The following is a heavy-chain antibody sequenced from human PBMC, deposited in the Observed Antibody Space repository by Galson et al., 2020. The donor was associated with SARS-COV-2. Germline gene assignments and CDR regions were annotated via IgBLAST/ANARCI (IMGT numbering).Heavy chain of an antibody. CDR2: VHVADDT. V-gene: IGHV3-23*03. CDR1: GFTFSTYA. J-gene: IGHJ4*02. Sequence: GGSLRLSCVASGFTFSTYAMAWVRQAPGQGLEWVAVVHVADDTYYADSVRGRFTISRENSKNSLYLQVNSLRPEDTAVYFCAKYQANYFDSWGQGTLVTVSS. CDR3: AKYQANYFDS. D-gene: IGHD2-2*01.